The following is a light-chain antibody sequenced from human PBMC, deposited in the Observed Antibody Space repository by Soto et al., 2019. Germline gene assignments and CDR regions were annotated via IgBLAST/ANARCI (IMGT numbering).Light chain of an antibody. CDR2: GNG. Sequence: QSVLTQPPSVSGAPGQRVTISCTGTSSNIGAGYEVHWYHQLPGTAPKLLVSGNGNRPSGVPDRWSASKSGTSASLAITGVQAEDEGAYYCQSYDKRVNAYVFGSGTKLTVL. V-gene: IGLV1-40*01. CDR3: QSYDKRVNAYV. J-gene: IGLJ1*01. CDR1: SSNIGAGYE.